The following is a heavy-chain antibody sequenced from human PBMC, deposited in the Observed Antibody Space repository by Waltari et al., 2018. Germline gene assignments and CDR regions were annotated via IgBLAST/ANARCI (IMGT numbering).Heavy chain of an antibody. V-gene: IGHV4-39*07. Sequence: QLQLQESGPGLVKPSETLSLTCTVSCGSISSSSYYWGWIRQPPGKGLEWIGSIYYSGSTYYNPSLKSRVTISVDTSKNQFSLKLSSVTAADTAVYYCARERGYSSGWGHNWFDPWGQGTLVTVSS. CDR2: IYYSGST. CDR3: ARERGYSSGWGHNWFDP. D-gene: IGHD6-19*01. J-gene: IGHJ5*02. CDR1: CGSISSSSYY.